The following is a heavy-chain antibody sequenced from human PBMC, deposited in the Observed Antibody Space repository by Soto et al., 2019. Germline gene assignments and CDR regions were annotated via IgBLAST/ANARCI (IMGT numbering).Heavy chain of an antibody. V-gene: IGHV3-23*01. J-gene: IGHJ4*02. CDR1: GFTLSSYA. CDR3: ARDELRFLEWLSNITRQGRS. D-gene: IGHD3-3*01. CDR2: ISGSDDST. Sequence: PGGSLRLSCAASGFTLSSYAMSWVRQAPGKGLEWVSVISGSDDSTYYADSVKGRFTISRDNSKNTLYLQMNSLRAEDTAVYYCARDELRFLEWLSNITRQGRSWGQGTLVTVSS.